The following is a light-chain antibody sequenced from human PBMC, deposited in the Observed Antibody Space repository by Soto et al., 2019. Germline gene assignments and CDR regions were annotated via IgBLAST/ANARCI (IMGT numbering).Light chain of an antibody. CDR3: QQYGSSPYT. CDR2: GTS. Sequence: EVVLTQSPGTLSLSPGDRATLSCRASQSVSSGFLAWYQQKPGQAPRLLIYGTSTRAIGVPDRFSGSGSGTDFTLTISRLEPEDFAVYFCQQYGSSPYTFGQGTKLEIK. CDR1: QSVSSGF. J-gene: IGKJ2*01. V-gene: IGKV3-20*01.